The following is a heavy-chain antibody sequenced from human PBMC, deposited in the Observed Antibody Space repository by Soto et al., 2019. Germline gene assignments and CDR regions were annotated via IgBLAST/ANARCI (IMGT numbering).Heavy chain of an antibody. Sequence: GGSLRLSCAASGFTFRTYSITWVRQAPGKGLEWLSYISSSSSTIYYADSVKGRFTISRDNAKNSLYLQMNSLRDDDTAVYYCTRDRDRGMGFDYWGQGTLVTVSS. J-gene: IGHJ4*02. V-gene: IGHV3-48*02. CDR2: ISSSSSTI. D-gene: IGHD1-26*01. CDR1: GFTFRTYS. CDR3: TRDRDRGMGFDY.